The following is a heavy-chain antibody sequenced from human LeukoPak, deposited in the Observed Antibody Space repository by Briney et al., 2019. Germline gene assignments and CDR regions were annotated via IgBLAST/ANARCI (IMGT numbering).Heavy chain of an antibody. CDR2: IIPIFGTA. CDR1: GGTFSSYA. V-gene: IGHV1-69*05. CDR3: ARNLYTADDAFDI. D-gene: IGHD5-18*01. J-gene: IGHJ3*02. Sequence: SVKVSCKASGGTFSSYAISWVRQAPGQGLEWMGGIIPIFGTANYAQKFQGRVTITTDESTSTAYMELSSLRSDDTAVYYCARNLYTADDAFDIWGQGTMVTVSS.